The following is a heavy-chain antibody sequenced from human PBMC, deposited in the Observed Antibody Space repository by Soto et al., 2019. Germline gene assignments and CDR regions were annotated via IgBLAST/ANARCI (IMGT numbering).Heavy chain of an antibody. CDR1: GFTFSDYW. CDR3: ARDPRRAVAQYFDY. J-gene: IGHJ4*02. V-gene: IGHV3-7*03. Sequence: VQLVESGGGLVQPGGSLRLSCVVSGFTFSDYWMSWVRLTPGKGLEWVANIKHDGTERHYVDSVEGRFTISRDNAKNSLYLQMNSLRVDDTAVYYCARDPRRAVAQYFDYWGQGTLVTVSS. CDR2: IKHDGTER. D-gene: IGHD6-19*01.